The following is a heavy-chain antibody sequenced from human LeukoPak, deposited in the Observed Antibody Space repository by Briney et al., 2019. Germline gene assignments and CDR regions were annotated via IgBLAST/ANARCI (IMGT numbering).Heavy chain of an antibody. V-gene: IGHV4-59*08. D-gene: IGHD5-18*01. CDR1: GGSISSYY. CDR3: ARHEDTAMTFDY. Sequence: SETLSLTCTVSGGSISSYYWSWIRQPPGKGLEWIGYIYYSGSTNYNPSLKSRVTISVDTSKNQFSLKLSSVTAADTAVYYCARHEDTAMTFDYWGQGTLVTVSS. J-gene: IGHJ4*02. CDR2: IYYSGST.